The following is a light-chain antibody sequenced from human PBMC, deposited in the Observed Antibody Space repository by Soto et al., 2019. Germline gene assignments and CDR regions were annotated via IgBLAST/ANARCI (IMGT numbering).Light chain of an antibody. CDR3: QQYETFSGT. CDR1: QSVSGW. CDR2: AAS. Sequence: DIQMTQSPSTLSASLGDRVTITCRASQSVSGWLAWYQQKPGEAPKLLIYAASALPRGVPSRFSGSGSGTKFTLTIASLQPDDFATYYCQQYETFSGTFGPGTKVDIK. J-gene: IGKJ1*01. V-gene: IGKV1-5*01.